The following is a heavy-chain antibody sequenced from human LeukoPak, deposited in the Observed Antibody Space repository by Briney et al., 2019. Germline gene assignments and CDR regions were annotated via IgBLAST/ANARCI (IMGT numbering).Heavy chain of an antibody. D-gene: IGHD5-18*01. J-gene: IGHJ3*01. Sequence: ASVKVSCKASGGTFNNYAISWVRQAPGQGLEWMGRIVPILGIANYAQEFQGRLIITADKATSSAYMELSSLRSEDTAVYYCARDQGDNSYGYHAIWYAFDVWGQGTMVTVSS. CDR2: IVPILGIA. CDR3: ARDQGDNSYGYHAIWYAFDV. CDR1: GGTFNNYA. V-gene: IGHV1-69*04.